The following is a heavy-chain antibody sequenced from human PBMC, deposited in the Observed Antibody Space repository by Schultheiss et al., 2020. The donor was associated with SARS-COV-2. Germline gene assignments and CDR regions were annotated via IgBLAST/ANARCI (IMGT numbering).Heavy chain of an antibody. V-gene: IGHV3-30*01. CDR1: GFTFSNYA. J-gene: IGHJ4*02. CDR2: ISSDGSNK. Sequence: GGSLRLSCAASGFTFSNYAMHWVRQAPGKGLEWVAVISSDGSNKYYADSVKGRFTISRDNSKHTLYLQMNSLRAEDTAVYYCARDPRSYGVYYFDYWGQGTLVTVSS. CDR3: ARDPRSYGVYYFDY. D-gene: IGHD1-26*01.